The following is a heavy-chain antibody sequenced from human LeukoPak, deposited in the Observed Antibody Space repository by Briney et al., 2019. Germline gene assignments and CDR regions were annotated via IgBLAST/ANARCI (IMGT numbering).Heavy chain of an antibody. J-gene: IGHJ4*02. Sequence: SETLSLTCAVYGGSFSGYYWSWIRQPPGKGLEWIGEINHGGTTNYNPSLKSRVTISVDTSKNQFSLKLSSVTAADTAVYYCARGRLVPPRGSYYFDYWGQGTLVTVSS. CDR3: ARGRLVPPRGSYYFDY. CDR2: INHGGTT. D-gene: IGHD2-8*01. V-gene: IGHV4-34*01. CDR1: GGSFSGYY.